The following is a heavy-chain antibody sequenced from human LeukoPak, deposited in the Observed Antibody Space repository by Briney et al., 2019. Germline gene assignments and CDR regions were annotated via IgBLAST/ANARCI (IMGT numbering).Heavy chain of an antibody. Sequence: SETLSLTCTVSGGSIRNYYWSWIRQPPGKGLEWIGEINHSGSTNYNPSLKSRVTISVDTSKNQFSLKLSSVTAADTAVYYCARETRGVGANPLFDYWGQGTLVTVSS. CDR3: ARETRGVGANPLFDY. J-gene: IGHJ4*02. V-gene: IGHV4-34*01. CDR1: GGSIRNYY. CDR2: INHSGST. D-gene: IGHD1-26*01.